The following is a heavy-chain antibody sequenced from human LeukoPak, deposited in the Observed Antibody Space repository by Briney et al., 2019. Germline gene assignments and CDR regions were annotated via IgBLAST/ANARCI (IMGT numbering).Heavy chain of an antibody. Sequence: GGSLGLSCAASGFTFSSYWMSWARQAPGKGLEWVANIKQDGSEKYYVDSVKGRFTISRDNAKNSLYLQMNSLRAEDTAVYYCAREREASMVYVTMYDYYYYYMDVWGKGTTVTVSS. J-gene: IGHJ6*03. CDR1: GFTFSSYW. CDR2: IKQDGSEK. V-gene: IGHV3-7*01. D-gene: IGHD2-8*01. CDR3: AREREASMVYVTMYDYYYYYMDV.